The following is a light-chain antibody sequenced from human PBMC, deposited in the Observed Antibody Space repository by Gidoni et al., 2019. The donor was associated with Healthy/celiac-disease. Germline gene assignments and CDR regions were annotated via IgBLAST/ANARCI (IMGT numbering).Light chain of an antibody. CDR2: GNS. CDR3: QSYDSSLSGV. J-gene: IGLJ2*01. Sequence: QSVLTQPPSVSGAPGQMVTISCTGSSPNIGAGYDVHWYQQLPGTAPKLLIYGNSNRTSGVPDRFSGSKSGTSAPLAITGLQAEDEAEYYCQSYDSSLSGVFGGGTKLTVL. CDR1: SPNIGAGYD. V-gene: IGLV1-40*01.